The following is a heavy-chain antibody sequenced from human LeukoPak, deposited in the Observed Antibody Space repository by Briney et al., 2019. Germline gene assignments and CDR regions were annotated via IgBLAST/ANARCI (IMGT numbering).Heavy chain of an antibody. CDR3: ARYSSSWYLGSYFDY. V-gene: IGHV4-59*01. CDR1: GGSISSYY. D-gene: IGHD6-13*01. CDR2: IYYSGST. Sequence: SETLSLTCTVSGGSISSYYWSWIRQPPGKGLEWIGYIYYSGSTNYNPSLKGRVTISVDTFKNQFSLKLSSVTAADTAVYYCARYSSSWYLGSYFDYWGQGTLVTVSS. J-gene: IGHJ4*02.